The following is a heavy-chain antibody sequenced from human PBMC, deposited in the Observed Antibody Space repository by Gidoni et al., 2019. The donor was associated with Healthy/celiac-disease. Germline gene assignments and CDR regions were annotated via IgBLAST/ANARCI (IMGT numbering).Heavy chain of an antibody. CDR2: ISSSSSYT. Sequence: QVQLVESGGGLVKPGGSLRLSCAASGFTFSDYYMSWSRQAPGKGLEWVTNISSSSSYTNYADSVKGRFTISRDNAKNSLYLQMNSLRAEDTAVYYCARETSGWFDPWGQGTLVTVSS. CDR1: GFTFSDYY. D-gene: IGHD1-26*01. J-gene: IGHJ5*02. CDR3: ARETSGWFDP. V-gene: IGHV3-11*06.